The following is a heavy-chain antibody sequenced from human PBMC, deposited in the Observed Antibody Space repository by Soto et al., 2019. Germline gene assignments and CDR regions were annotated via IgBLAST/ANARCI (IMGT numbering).Heavy chain of an antibody. J-gene: IGHJ3*02. V-gene: IGHV6-1*01. Sequence: SQTLSLTCAISGDSVSSNSAAWNWIRQSPSRGLEWLGRTYYRSKWYNDYAVSVKSRITINPDTSKNQFSLQLNSVTPEDTAVYYCARDLRDGYAMPVDDAFDIWGQGTMVTVSS. CDR1: GDSVSSNSAA. CDR3: ARDLRDGYAMPVDDAFDI. CDR2: TYYRSKWYN. D-gene: IGHD5-12*01.